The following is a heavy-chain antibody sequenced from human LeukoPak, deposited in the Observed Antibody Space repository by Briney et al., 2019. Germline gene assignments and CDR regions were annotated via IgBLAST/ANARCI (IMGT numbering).Heavy chain of an antibody. D-gene: IGHD1-14*01. CDR3: ANNADGYYFDY. V-gene: IGHV3-30-3*01. CDR2: ISYDGSNK. CDR1: GFTFSSYA. Sequence: PGGSLRLSCAASGFTFSSYAMHWVRQAPGKGLEWVAVISYDGSNKYYADSVKGRFTISRDNSKNTLYLQMNSLRAEDTAVYYCANNADGYYFDYWGQGTLVTVSS. J-gene: IGHJ4*02.